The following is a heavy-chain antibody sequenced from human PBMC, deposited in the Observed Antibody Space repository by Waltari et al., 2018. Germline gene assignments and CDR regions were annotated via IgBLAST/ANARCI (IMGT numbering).Heavy chain of an antibody. J-gene: IGHJ6*02. Sequence: QVQLVQSGVEVKKPGASVEVYCKSSGYNFIKFGVSWVRQAPGQGLEWMGWIRGSNTKTYDAQEFKDRVTMTTDPATSTAYMEVRSLRPDDTAVYYCTRDQTYDGSGYITLGGAMDVWGQGTSVTVS. V-gene: IGHV1-18*01. CDR3: TRDQTYDGSGYITLGGAMDV. CDR2: IRGSNTKT. CDR1: GYNFIKFG. D-gene: IGHD3-22*01.